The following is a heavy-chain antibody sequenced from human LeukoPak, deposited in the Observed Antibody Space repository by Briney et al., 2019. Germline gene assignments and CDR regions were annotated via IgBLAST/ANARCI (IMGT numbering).Heavy chain of an antibody. J-gene: IGHJ4*02. D-gene: IGHD4-17*01. CDR1: GYTLTEVS. Sequence: GASVKVSCKISGYTLTEVSMHWVRQAPGTGLEWMGGFDPADGEPIYAQKFQGRVTMSEDTSTDTAYMDLSSLRSEDTAVYYCATEVVGYGDVHYFDSWGQGTLVTVSS. V-gene: IGHV1-24*01. CDR3: ATEVVGYGDVHYFDS. CDR2: FDPADGEP.